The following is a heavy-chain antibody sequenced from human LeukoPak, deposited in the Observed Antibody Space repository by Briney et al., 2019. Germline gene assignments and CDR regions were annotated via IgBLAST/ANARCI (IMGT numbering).Heavy chain of an antibody. CDR3: ARDRDYIFFDY. J-gene: IGHJ4*02. CDR1: EFPFSSHV. CDR2: ISHDGSSR. D-gene: IGHD4-11*01. Sequence: GGSLRLSCAASEFPFSSHVMPWVRQVPGKGLVWVSRISHDGSSRTYADSVKGRFTISRDNAENTLYLQMNSLRAEDTAVYFCARDRDYIFFDYWGQGALVTVSS. V-gene: IGHV3-74*01.